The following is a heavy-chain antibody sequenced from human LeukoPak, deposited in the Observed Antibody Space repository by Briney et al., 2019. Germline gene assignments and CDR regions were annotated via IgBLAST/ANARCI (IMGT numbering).Heavy chain of an antibody. CDR3: AGEDNSSGYRPFDI. Sequence: ASVRVSCKASGYTFTGYYIHWVRQAPGQGLEWMGRINPNNGGTNYAQKFQGRVTMTRDMSMSTAYMELSRLRSVDTAVYYCAGEDNSSGYRPFDIWGQGTMVTVPS. V-gene: IGHV1-2*06. J-gene: IGHJ3*02. CDR1: GYTFTGYY. D-gene: IGHD3-22*01. CDR2: INPNNGGT.